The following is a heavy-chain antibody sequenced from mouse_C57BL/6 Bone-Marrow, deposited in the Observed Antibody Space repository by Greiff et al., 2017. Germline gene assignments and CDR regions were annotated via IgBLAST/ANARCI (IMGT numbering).Heavy chain of an antibody. CDR2: ISSGGSYT. J-gene: IGHJ3*01. CDR1: GFTFSSYG. V-gene: IGHV5-6*01. CDR3: AIQINMFAY. Sequence: EVKLVESGGDLVKPGGSLKLSCAASGFTFSSYGMSWVRQTPDKRLEWVATISSGGSYTYYPDSVKGRFTISRDNAKNTLYLQMSSLKSEDTAMYYCAIQINMFAYWGQGTLVTVSA.